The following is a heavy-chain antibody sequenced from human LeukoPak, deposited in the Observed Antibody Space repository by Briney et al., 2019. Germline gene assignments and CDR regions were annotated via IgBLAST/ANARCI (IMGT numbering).Heavy chain of an antibody. Sequence: ASVKVSCKASGYPFTDYYIHWVRQAPGHGLEWIGWMSPNSGDTLSPQKFQGRVTMTRDTAISTANMELSSLRSDDTAVYCARGQVLVGGNWFDPWGQGTLVTVSS. V-gene: IGHV1-2*02. CDR3: ARGQVLVGGNWFDP. J-gene: IGHJ5*02. CDR2: MSPNSGDT. CDR1: GYPFTDYY. D-gene: IGHD3-10*01.